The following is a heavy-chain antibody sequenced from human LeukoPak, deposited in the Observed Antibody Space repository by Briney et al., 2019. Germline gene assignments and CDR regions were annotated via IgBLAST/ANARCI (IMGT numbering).Heavy chain of an antibody. V-gene: IGHV5-51*01. CDR1: GYTFTNYW. D-gene: IGHD2-2*02. Sequence: GESLKISCKGSGYTFTNYWIGWVRQMPGKGLEWMGIIYPGDSDTRYSPSFQGQVTISADKSINTAYLQWSSLKASDTAMYYCAKASHPIPYFFDYWGQGTLVTVSS. CDR3: AKASHPIPYFFDY. J-gene: IGHJ4*02. CDR2: IYPGDSDT.